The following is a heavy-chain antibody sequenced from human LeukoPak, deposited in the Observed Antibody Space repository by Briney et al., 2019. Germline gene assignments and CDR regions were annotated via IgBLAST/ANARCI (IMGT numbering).Heavy chain of an antibody. V-gene: IGHV3-21*01. CDR2: ISSSSSYI. J-gene: IGHJ4*02. CDR1: GFTFSSYS. CDR3: ARARSTTVTPPHY. D-gene: IGHD4-17*01. Sequence: GGSLRLSCAASGFTFSSYSMNWVRQAPGKGLEWVSSISSSSSYIYYADSVKGRFTISRDNAKNSLYLQMNSLRAEDTAVYYCARARSTTVTPPHYWGQGTLVTVSS.